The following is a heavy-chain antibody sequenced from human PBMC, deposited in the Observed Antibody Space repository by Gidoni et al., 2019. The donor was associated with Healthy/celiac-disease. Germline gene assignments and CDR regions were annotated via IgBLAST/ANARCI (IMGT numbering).Heavy chain of an antibody. CDR1: GGTFSSYT. Sequence: QVQLVHSGAEVKKPGSSVKVSCKASGGTFSSYTICWLRQAPGQGLEWMGRIIPLLGRANYAQKFQGRVTITADKSTSTAYMELSSLRSEDTAVYYCARDGATVVNGPRRYYYGMDVWGQGTTVTVSS. V-gene: IGHV1-69*08. J-gene: IGHJ6*02. D-gene: IGHD4-17*01. CDR2: IIPLLGRA. CDR3: ARDGATVVNGPRRYYYGMDV.